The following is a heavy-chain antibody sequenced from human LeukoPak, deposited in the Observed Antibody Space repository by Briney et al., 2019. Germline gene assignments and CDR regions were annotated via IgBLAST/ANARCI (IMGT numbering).Heavy chain of an antibody. CDR1: GGSISSSRYY. V-gene: IGHV4-39*01. CDR3: ARLVGVSWFDP. CDR2: IYYSGSA. J-gene: IGHJ5*02. D-gene: IGHD2-21*01. Sequence: PSETLSLTCTVSGGSISSSRYYWGWIRQPPGKGLEWIGSIYYSGSAYYNPSLKSRVTISVDTSKNQFSLKLSSVTAADTAVYYCARLVGVSWFDPWGQGTLVTVSS.